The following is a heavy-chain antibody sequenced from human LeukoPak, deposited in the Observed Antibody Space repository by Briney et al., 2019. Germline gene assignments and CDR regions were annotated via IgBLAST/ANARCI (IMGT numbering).Heavy chain of an antibody. D-gene: IGHD3-9*01. CDR2: ISYDGSNK. CDR3: ATGGPRGYFDWLLGEPRNYFDY. Sequence: QPGRSLRLSCAASGFTFSSYAMHWVRQAPGKGLEWVAVISYDGSNKYYADSVKGRFTISRDNSKNTLYLQMNSLRAEDTAVYYCATGGPRGYFDWLLGEPRNYFDYWGQGTLVTVSS. J-gene: IGHJ4*02. V-gene: IGHV3-30*04. CDR1: GFTFSSYA.